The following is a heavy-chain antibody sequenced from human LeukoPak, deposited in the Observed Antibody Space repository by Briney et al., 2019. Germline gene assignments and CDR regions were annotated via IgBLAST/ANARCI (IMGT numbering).Heavy chain of an antibody. J-gene: IGHJ4*02. V-gene: IGHV3-30*04. Sequence: GGSLRLSCAASGFTFSSYAMHWVRQAPGKGLEWVAVISYDGSNKYYAVSVKGRFTISRDNSKNTLYLQMNSLRAEDTAVYYCASTGFDYWGQGTLVTVSS. CDR2: ISYDGSNK. CDR3: ASTGFDY. CDR1: GFTFSSYA. D-gene: IGHD3-10*01.